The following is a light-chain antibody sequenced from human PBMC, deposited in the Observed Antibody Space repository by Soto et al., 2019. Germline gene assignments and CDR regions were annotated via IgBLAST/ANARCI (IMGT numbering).Light chain of an antibody. Sequence: EVVLTQSPGTLSLFPGERATLSCRASQSVSSSYLAWYQQKSGQAPRLLIFGASSRATGIPDRFSGSGSGTDFILTISRLEPEDFAVYYCQQYGNSRWTFGQGTKVDIK. CDR3: QQYGNSRWT. V-gene: IGKV3-20*01. CDR2: GAS. J-gene: IGKJ1*01. CDR1: QSVSSSY.